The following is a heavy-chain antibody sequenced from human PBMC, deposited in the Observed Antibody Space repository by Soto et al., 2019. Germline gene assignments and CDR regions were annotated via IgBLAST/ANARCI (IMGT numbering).Heavy chain of an antibody. CDR2: ISSSSSTI. V-gene: IGHV3-48*02. Sequence: GGSLRLSCAASGFTFSSYSMNWVRQAPGKGLEWVSYISSSSSTIYYADSVKGRFTISRDNAKNSLYLQMNSLRDEDTAVYYCARGRFIVVVPAAQTYGMDVWGQGTTVTVS. D-gene: IGHD2-2*01. J-gene: IGHJ6*02. CDR3: ARGRFIVVVPAAQTYGMDV. CDR1: GFTFSSYS.